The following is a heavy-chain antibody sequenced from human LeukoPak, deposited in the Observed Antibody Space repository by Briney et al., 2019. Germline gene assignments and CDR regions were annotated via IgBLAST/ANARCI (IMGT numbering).Heavy chain of an antibody. Sequence: GGSLRLSCAASGFIVSDNYMSWVRQAPGKGLEWVSAISVSGGTTNYADSVKGRFTISRDNSKNMLYLQMNSLRAEDTAVYYCAKRYFCSSTTCYGFDSWGQGTLVTVSS. CDR1: GFIVSDNY. V-gene: IGHV3-23*01. D-gene: IGHD2-2*01. J-gene: IGHJ4*02. CDR2: ISVSGGTT. CDR3: AKRYFCSSTTCYGFDS.